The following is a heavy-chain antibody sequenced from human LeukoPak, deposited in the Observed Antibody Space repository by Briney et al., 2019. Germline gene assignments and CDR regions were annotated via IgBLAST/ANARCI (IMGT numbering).Heavy chain of an antibody. CDR3: ARDNRHFVVVSGMTDHYMDV. D-gene: IGHD2-21*01. CDR1: GFTFSIYG. J-gene: IGHJ6*03. Sequence: GGSLRLSCATSGFTFSIYGMHWVRQAPGKGLEWLAVIAYDGSYEYYADSVKGRFSISRDDSQSTVYLQMNSLKPEDTAVYYCARDNRHFVVVSGMTDHYMDVWGKGATVTISS. CDR2: IAYDGSYE. V-gene: IGHV3-30*03.